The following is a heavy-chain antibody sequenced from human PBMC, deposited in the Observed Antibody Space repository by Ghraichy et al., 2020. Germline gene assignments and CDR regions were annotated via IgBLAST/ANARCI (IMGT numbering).Heavy chain of an antibody. CDR1: GGSISSYY. CDR2: IYTSGST. V-gene: IGHV4-4*07. D-gene: IGHD6-19*01. CDR3: ARDSSGWSYYYYGMDV. Sequence: SETLSLTCTVSGGSISSYYWSWIRQPAGKGLEWIGRIYTSGSTNYNPSLKSRVTMSVDTSKNQFSLKLSSVTAADTAVYYCARDSSGWSYYYYGMDVWGQGTTVTVSS. J-gene: IGHJ6*02.